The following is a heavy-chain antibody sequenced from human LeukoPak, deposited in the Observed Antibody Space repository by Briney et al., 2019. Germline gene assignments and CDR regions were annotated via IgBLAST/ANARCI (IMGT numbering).Heavy chain of an antibody. Sequence: SETLSLTCTVSGGSISSSSYYWGWIRQPPGKGLEWIGSIYYSGSTYYNPSLKSRVTISVDTSKNQFSLKLSSVTAADTAVYYCARGDYGDNGDYWGQGTLVTVSS. V-gene: IGHV4-39*01. CDR1: GGSISSSSYY. D-gene: IGHD4-17*01. J-gene: IGHJ4*02. CDR3: ARGDYGDNGDY. CDR2: IYYSGST.